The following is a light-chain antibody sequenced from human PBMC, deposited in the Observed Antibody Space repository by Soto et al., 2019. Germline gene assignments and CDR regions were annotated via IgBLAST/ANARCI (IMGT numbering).Light chain of an antibody. V-gene: IGLV2-14*01. CDR2: EVN. J-gene: IGLJ1*01. CDR3: TSYTSYSTYV. CDR1: SSDVGDYNY. Sequence: QSALTQPASVSGSPGQSITISCTGTSSDVGDYNYVSWYQQHPGKAPKLMIYEVNNRPSGVSYRFSGSKSGNTASLTISGLQAEDEADYYCTSYTSYSTYVFGPGTKLTVL.